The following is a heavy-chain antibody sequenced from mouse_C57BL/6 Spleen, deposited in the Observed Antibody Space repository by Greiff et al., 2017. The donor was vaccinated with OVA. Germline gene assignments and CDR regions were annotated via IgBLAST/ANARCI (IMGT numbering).Heavy chain of an antibody. D-gene: IGHD1-1*01. Sequence: QVQLQQSGAELVRPGTSVKVSCKASGYAFTNYLIEWVKQRPGQGLEWIGVINPGSGGTNYNEKFKGKATLTADKSSSTAYMQLSSLTSEDSAVYFCARSPITTVVARDYAMDYWGQGTSVTVSS. J-gene: IGHJ4*01. CDR3: ARSPITTVVARDYAMDY. V-gene: IGHV1-54*01. CDR1: GYAFTNYL. CDR2: INPGSGGT.